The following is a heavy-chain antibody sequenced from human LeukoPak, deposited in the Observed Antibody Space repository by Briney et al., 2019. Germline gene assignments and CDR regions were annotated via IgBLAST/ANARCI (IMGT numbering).Heavy chain of an antibody. CDR3: TRLFSNYYFDS. Sequence: GRSLRLSCAASGFTFGDYAMSWVRQAPGKGLEWVGFIRRRSYGGTTEYAASVKGRFTISRDDFKSIAYLQMNSLKAEDTAVYYRTRLFSNYYFDSWGQGTLVTVSS. J-gene: IGHJ4*02. V-gene: IGHV3-49*04. CDR2: IRRRSYGGTT. D-gene: IGHD4-11*01. CDR1: GFTFGDYA.